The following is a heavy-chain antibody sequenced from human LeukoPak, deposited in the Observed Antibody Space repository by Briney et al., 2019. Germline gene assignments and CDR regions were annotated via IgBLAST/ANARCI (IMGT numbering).Heavy chain of an antibody. J-gene: IGHJ4*02. CDR3: ARGWRYSSSPEYFDY. Sequence: GASVKVSCKASGYTFTSYGISWVRQAPGQGLEWMGWISAYNGNTNYAQKLQDRVTMTTDTSTSTAYMELRSLRSDDTAIYYCARGWRYSSSPEYFDYWGQGTLVTVSS. V-gene: IGHV1-18*01. D-gene: IGHD6-13*01. CDR2: ISAYNGNT. CDR1: GYTFTSYG.